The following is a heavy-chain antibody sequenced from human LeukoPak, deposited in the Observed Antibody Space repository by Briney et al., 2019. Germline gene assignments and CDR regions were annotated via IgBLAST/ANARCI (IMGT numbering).Heavy chain of an antibody. V-gene: IGHV2-5*02. CDR1: GFSLSTSGVG. D-gene: IGHD6-6*01. Sequence: SGPTLVNPTQTLTLTCTFSGFSLSTSGVGVAWIRQPPGKALEWLALIYWDDDKRYSPSLKSRLTITKDTSKNQVVLTMTNMDPVDTATYYCALTTNRDSSSDYYFDYWGQGTLVTVSS. CDR3: ALTTNRDSSSDYYFDY. J-gene: IGHJ4*02. CDR2: IYWDDDK.